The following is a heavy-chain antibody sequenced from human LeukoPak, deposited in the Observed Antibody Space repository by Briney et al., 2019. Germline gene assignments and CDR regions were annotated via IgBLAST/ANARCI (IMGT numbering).Heavy chain of an antibody. CDR2: IRQDDSEK. V-gene: IGHV3-7*05. D-gene: IGHD3-9*01. CDR3: ARDLRYFTY. Sequence: GGSLRLSCAASGFTVSGYWMSWVRQAPGKGLEWVANIRQDDSEKYYVDSVKGRFTISRDNAKNSLYLQMNSLRAEDTALYYCARDLRYFTYWGQGTLVTVSS. J-gene: IGHJ4*02. CDR1: GFTVSGYW.